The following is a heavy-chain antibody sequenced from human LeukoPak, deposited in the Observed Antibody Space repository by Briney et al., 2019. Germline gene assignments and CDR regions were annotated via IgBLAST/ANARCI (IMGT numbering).Heavy chain of an antibody. J-gene: IGHJ4*02. CDR1: GGSISSYY. Sequence: SETLSLTCTVSGGSISSYYWSWIRQPPGKGPEWIGYIYYSGSTNYNPSLKSRVTISVDTSKNQFSLKLSSVTAADTAVYYCARARYSYDLDYWGQGTLVTVSS. D-gene: IGHD5-18*01. V-gene: IGHV4-59*01. CDR3: ARARYSYDLDY. CDR2: IYYSGST.